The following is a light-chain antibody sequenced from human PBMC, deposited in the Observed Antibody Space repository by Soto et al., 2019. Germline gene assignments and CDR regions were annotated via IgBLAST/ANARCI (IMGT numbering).Light chain of an antibody. CDR1: QSVGTS. CDR3: QHRSTWLT. V-gene: IGKV3-11*01. CDR2: GAS. Sequence: EIVLTQSPATLSLSPGERATLSCRASQSVGTSLAWYQQKPGQAPSLLIYGASSRAGGVPARFSGSGAGTDFTLTISRLEAEDFASYHWQHRSTWLTFGGGTKVEIK. J-gene: IGKJ4*01.